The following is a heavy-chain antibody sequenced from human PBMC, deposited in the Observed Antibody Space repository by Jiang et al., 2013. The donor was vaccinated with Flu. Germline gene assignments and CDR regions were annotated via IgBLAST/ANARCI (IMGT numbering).Heavy chain of an antibody. V-gene: IGHV5-51*01. CDR1: EYTFTGYW. D-gene: IGHD6-13*01. Sequence: CKAFEYTFTGYWIGWVRQMPGKGLEWMGFIYPGESETRYSPSFEGLVTISADKSITTASLEWSSLKASDTAMYYCARVWGSSRSAPHYWGQGTLVTVSS. CDR2: IYPGESET. CDR3: ARVWGSSRSAPHY. J-gene: IGHJ4*02.